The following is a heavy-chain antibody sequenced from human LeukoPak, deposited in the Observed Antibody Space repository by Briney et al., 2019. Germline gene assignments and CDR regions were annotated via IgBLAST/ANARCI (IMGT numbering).Heavy chain of an antibody. CDR2: IYYSGST. J-gene: IGHJ4*01. Sequence: PSETLSLTCTVSGGSISSSSYYWGWIRQPPGKGLEWIGSIYYSGSTYYNPSLKSRVTISVDTSKNQFSLKLSSVTAADTAVYYCARPVCSSTSCYFDYWGHGTLVTVSS. CDR1: GGSISSSSYY. V-gene: IGHV4-39*01. CDR3: ARPVCSSTSCYFDY. D-gene: IGHD2-2*01.